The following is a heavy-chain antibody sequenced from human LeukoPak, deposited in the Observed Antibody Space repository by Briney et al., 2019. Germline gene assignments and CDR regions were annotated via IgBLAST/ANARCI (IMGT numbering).Heavy chain of an antibody. D-gene: IGHD2-8*01. CDR2: ISGSGGST. J-gene: IGHJ4*02. V-gene: IGHV3-23*01. CDR3: AKDRCINGVCYYDY. CDR1: GFTFSSYA. Sequence: SGGSLRLSCAASGFTFSSYAMSWVRQAPGKGLEWVSVISGSGGSTYYADSVKGRFTISRDNSKNTLYVQMNSLRAEDTAVYYCAKDRCINGVCYYDYWGQGTLVTVSS.